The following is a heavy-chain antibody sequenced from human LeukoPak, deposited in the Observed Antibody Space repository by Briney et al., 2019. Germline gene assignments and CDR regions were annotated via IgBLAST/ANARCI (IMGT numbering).Heavy chain of an antibody. CDR2: ISAYNGNT. Sequence: GASVKVSCKASGYTFTSYHMHWVRQAPGQGPEWMGWISAYNGNTNYAQKLQGRVTMTTDTSTSTAYMELRSLRSDDTAVYYCASSPSPAWLLSDYWGQGTLVTVSS. V-gene: IGHV1-18*04. CDR3: ASSPSPAWLLSDY. D-gene: IGHD5-12*01. J-gene: IGHJ4*02. CDR1: GYTFTSYH.